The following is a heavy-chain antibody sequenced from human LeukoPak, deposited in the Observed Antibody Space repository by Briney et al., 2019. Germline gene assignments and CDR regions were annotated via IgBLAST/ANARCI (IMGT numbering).Heavy chain of an antibody. Sequence: SETLSLTCTVSGGSISSSSYYWGWIRQPPGKGLEWIGSMYCSGSTYYNPSLKSRVTISVDTSKNQFSLKLSSVTAADTAVYYCARATVRYFDWLEAFDYWGQGTLVTVSS. D-gene: IGHD3-9*01. CDR1: GGSISSSSYY. J-gene: IGHJ4*02. CDR3: ARATVRYFDWLEAFDY. V-gene: IGHV4-39*07. CDR2: MYCSGST.